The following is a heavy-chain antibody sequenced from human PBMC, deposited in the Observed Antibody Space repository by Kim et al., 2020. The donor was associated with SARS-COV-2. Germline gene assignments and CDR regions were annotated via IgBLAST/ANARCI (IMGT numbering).Heavy chain of an antibody. J-gene: IGHJ4*02. CDR3: VREPSN. Sequence: GGSLRLSCAASGFSCSDYYMTWIRQAPGKGLEWVAYINSDGSSTDYADSVNGRFTISRDSAKRSVSLQMNSLTPEDTAVYYRVREPSNWRQGTLVTGFS. CDR2: INSDGSST. CDR1: GFSCSDYY. V-gene: IGHV3-11*01.